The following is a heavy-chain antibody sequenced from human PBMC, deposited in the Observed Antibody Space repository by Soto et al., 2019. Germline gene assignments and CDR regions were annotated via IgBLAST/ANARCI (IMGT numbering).Heavy chain of an antibody. CDR1: GFTFSSYA. V-gene: IGHV3-23*01. J-gene: IGHJ4*02. Sequence: PGGSLRLSCTASGFTFSSYAMSWVRQAPGKGLEWVSSLSNNGVDTYYSDSVKGRFTVSRDNSRNTLYLRMNGLRADDTAVYYCAKVGAFKSHYHDNSEAEFDLWGQGTLVTVS. CDR2: LSNNGVDT. D-gene: IGHD3-22*01. CDR3: AKVGAFKSHYHDNSEAEFDL.